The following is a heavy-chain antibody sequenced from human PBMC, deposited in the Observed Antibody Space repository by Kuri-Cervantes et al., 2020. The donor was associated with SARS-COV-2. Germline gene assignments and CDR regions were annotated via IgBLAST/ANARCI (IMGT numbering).Heavy chain of an antibody. V-gene: IGHV3-21*01. CDR1: GFTFRSYS. Sequence: LSLTCAASGFTFRSYSMIWVRQAPGKGLEWVSSISSGSDYIYYADSTKGRFTISRDNAKSSLFLQLTSLRAEDTAVYYCARVACSTTNCAIYYYYMDVWGKGTTVTVSS. CDR2: ISSGSDYI. D-gene: IGHD2-2*01. CDR3: ARVACSTTNCAIYYYYMDV. J-gene: IGHJ6*03.